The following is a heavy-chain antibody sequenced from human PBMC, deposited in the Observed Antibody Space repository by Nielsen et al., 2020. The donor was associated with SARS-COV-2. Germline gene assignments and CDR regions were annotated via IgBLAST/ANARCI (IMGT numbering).Heavy chain of an antibody. CDR2: IYYSGST. CDR3: ARVKMDCSSTSCYKPSYYYYGMDV. J-gene: IGHJ6*02. D-gene: IGHD2-2*01. CDR1: GGSISSSSYY. Sequence: GSLRLSCTVSGGSISSSSYYWGRIRQPPGKGLEWIGSIYYSGSTYYNPSLKSRVTISVDTSKNQFSLKLSSVTAADTAVYYCARVKMDCSSTSCYKPSYYYYGMDVWGQGTTVTVSS. V-gene: IGHV4-39*01.